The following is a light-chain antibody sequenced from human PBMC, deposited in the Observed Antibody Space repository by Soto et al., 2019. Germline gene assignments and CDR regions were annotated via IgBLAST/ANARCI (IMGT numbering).Light chain of an antibody. V-gene: IGKV1-39*01. CDR3: QQSYSTPVT. CDR1: QSISSY. Sequence: DMRMTQSSSSLYASVGDRVTITCRASQSISSYLNWYQQKPGKAPKLLIYAASSLQSGVPSRFSGSGSGTDFTLTISRLQPEDFPTYYCQQSYSTPVTSGQGTKVDIK. J-gene: IGKJ1*01. CDR2: AAS.